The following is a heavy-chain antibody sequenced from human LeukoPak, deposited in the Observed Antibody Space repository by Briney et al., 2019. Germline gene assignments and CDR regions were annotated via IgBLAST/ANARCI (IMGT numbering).Heavy chain of an antibody. CDR1: GGSFSDYY. CDR2: INHSGST. CDR3: ARAAYTIDY. V-gene: IGHV4-34*01. Sequence: SETLSLTCAVYGGSFSDYYWSWIRQPPGKGLEWIGEINHSGSTNYNPSLKSRVTISVDTSKNQFSLKLSSVTAADTAVYYCARAAYTIDYWGRGTLVTVSS. J-gene: IGHJ4*02. D-gene: IGHD4-11*01.